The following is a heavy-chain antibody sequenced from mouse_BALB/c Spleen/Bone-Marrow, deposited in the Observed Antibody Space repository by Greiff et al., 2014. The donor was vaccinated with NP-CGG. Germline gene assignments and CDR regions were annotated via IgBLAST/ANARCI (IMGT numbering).Heavy chain of an antibody. J-gene: IGHJ2*01. CDR2: IDPENGNT. CDR3: ATEDGNYFDY. D-gene: IGHD2-1*01. CDR1: GFNIKDYY. Sequence: EVQLQQSGAELVRPGALVKLSCKASGFNIKDYYMHWVKQRPEQGLEWIGWIDPENGNTIYDPKFQGKASITADTSSNTAYLQLSSLTSEDTAVYYCATEDGNYFDYWGQGTTLTVSS. V-gene: IGHV14-1*02.